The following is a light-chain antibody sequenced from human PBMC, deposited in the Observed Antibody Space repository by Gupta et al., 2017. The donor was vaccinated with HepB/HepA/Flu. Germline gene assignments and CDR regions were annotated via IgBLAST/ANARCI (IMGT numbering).Light chain of an antibody. CDR2: GAS. J-gene: IGKJ3*01. CDR1: QSVSSSY. Sequence: GTLSLSPGERATPSCRASQSVSSSYLAWYQQKPGQAPRLLIYGASSRATGIPDRFSGSGSGTDFTLTISRLEPEDFAVYYCQQYGSSHFTFGPGTKVDIK. V-gene: IGKV3-20*01. CDR3: QQYGSSHFT.